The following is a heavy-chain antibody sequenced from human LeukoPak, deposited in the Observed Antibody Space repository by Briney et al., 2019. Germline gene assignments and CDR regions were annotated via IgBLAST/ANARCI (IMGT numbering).Heavy chain of an antibody. CDR1: GFNFSSYA. CDR2: IRGRGGST. Sequence: GGSLRLSCAASGFNFSSYAMSWVRQAPGKGLEWLSAIRGRGGSTYYADAVKGRFSIARDNVKKTLYLQMNSLRAEDTDVYYCANQGIGFDYWGQGTLVTVSS. CDR3: ANQGIGFDY. V-gene: IGHV3-23*01. J-gene: IGHJ4*02. D-gene: IGHD2-21*01.